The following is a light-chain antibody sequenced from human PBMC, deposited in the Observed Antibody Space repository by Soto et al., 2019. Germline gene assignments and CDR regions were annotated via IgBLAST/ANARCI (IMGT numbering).Light chain of an antibody. V-gene: IGKV3-11*01. CDR1: QSVSSN. CDR3: QQGSNLTWT. J-gene: IGKJ1*01. CDR2: DAS. Sequence: EIVLTQSPATLSLSPGERATLSCRASQSVSSNLAWYQQKPGQAPRRLIYDASTRATGIPARFSGSGSGTDFTLTISRLEPEDFAVYYCQQGSNLTWTFGQGTKVEIK.